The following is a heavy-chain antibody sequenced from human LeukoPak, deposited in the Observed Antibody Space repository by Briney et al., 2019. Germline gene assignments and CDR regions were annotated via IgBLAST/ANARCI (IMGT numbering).Heavy chain of an antibody. CDR1: GDSFSSNSAA. D-gene: IGHD3-10*01. Sequence: SQTLSLTCAMSGDSFSSNSAAWDWIRQSPSRGLQWLGRTYQRSKLYNDYAVSVKSRITLNPDTSKNQFSLQLNSVTPDDTAVYYCASLGSGSPLHDYWGQGTLVTVSS. CDR3: ASLGSGSPLHDY. J-gene: IGHJ4*02. CDR2: TYQRSKLYN. V-gene: IGHV6-1*01.